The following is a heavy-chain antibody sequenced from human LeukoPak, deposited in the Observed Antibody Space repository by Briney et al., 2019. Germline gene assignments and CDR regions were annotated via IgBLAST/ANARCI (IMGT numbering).Heavy chain of an antibody. J-gene: IGHJ4*02. Sequence: ASVKVSCKASGYTFTSYYMHWVRQAPGQRLEWMGWINAGNGNTKYSQKFQGRVTITRDTSASTAYMELSSLRSEDTAVYYCARRSRYSSGWYPSGYDYWGQGTLVTVSS. CDR1: GYTFTSYY. CDR2: INAGNGNT. CDR3: ARRSRYSSGWYPSGYDY. D-gene: IGHD6-19*01. V-gene: IGHV1-3*01.